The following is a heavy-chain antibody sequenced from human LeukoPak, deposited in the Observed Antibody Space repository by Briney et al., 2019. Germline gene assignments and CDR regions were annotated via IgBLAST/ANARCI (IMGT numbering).Heavy chain of an antibody. V-gene: IGHV3-53*01. CDR3: TKLKGWYGEGYFDY. CDR2: IYTGGTT. J-gene: IGHJ4*02. D-gene: IGHD3-10*01. Sequence: GGSLRLSCAASGLTVSSTYMSWVRQPAGKGLEWVSVIYTGGTTFYADSVKGRFTISRDNSKNTLYLQMNSLRADDTAVYYCTKLKGWYGEGYFDYWGQGTLVTVSS. CDR1: GLTVSSTY.